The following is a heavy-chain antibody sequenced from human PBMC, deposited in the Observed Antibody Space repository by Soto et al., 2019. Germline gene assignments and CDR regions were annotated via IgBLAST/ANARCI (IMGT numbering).Heavy chain of an antibody. J-gene: IGHJ6*02. V-gene: IGHV3-30*18. D-gene: IGHD7-27*01. CDR1: GFTFSSYG. Sequence: PGGSLRLSCAASGFTFSSYGMHWVRQAPGKGLEWVAVISYDGSNKYYADSVKGRFTISRDNSKNTLYLQMNSLRAEDTAVYYCAKDTANWGTYDYYGMDVWGQGTTVTVSS. CDR2: ISYDGSNK. CDR3: AKDTANWGTYDYYGMDV.